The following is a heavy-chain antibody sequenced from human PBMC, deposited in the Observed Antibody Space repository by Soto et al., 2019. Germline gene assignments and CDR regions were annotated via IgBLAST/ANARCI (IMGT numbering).Heavy chain of an antibody. D-gene: IGHD6-6*01. CDR2: IYYSGST. V-gene: IGHV4-30-4*01. CDR1: GGSISSGDYY. Sequence: SETLSLTCTVSGGSISSGDYYWSWIRQPPGKGLEWIGYIYYSGSTYYNPSLKSRVTISVDTSKNQFSLKLSSVTAADTAVYYCARDRAKIAALYYFDYWGQGTLVTVSS. J-gene: IGHJ4*02. CDR3: ARDRAKIAALYYFDY.